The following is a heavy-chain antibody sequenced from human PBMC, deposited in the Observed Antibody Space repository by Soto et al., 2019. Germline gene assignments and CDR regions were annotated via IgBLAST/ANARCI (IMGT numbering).Heavy chain of an antibody. CDR3: ARHCSLGSGYSGGMDV. J-gene: IGHJ6*02. D-gene: IGHD2-15*01. V-gene: IGHV4-39*01. Sequence: SETLSLTCTVSGDSISSSTYYWGWIRQPPGKGLEWIGSIYYSGSAYYSPSLKSRVTISADTSKNQFSLKLSSVTAADTAVYYCARHCSLGSGYSGGMDVWGQGTTATVSS. CDR1: GDSISSSTYY. CDR2: IYYSGSA.